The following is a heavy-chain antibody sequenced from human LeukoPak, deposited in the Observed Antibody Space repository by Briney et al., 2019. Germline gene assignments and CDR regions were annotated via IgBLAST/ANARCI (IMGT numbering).Heavy chain of an antibody. CDR3: ARDKAVTTELTQYFQH. Sequence: ASAKVSCKTSGYTFTNYGVSWVRQAPGQGLEWMGWISAYNGYTNYAQKLQVRVTMTTDTSTSTAYMELRSLTSDDTAVYYCARDKAVTTELTQYFQHWGQGTLVTVSS. D-gene: IGHD4-11*01. J-gene: IGHJ1*01. V-gene: IGHV1-18*01. CDR2: ISAYNGYT. CDR1: GYTFTNYG.